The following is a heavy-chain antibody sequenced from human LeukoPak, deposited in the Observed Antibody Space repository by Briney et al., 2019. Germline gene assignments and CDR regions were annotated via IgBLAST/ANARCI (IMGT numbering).Heavy chain of an antibody. CDR3: ARSPPRNDLSGYYYAPTRDYYYYMDV. Sequence: SVKVSFKASGGTFSSYAISWVRQAPGQGLEWMGGIIPIFGTANYAQKFQGRVTITTDESTSTAYMELSSLRSEDTAVYYCARSPPRNDLSGYYYAPTRDYYYYMDVWGKGTTVTVSS. CDR2: IIPIFGTA. V-gene: IGHV1-69*05. D-gene: IGHD3-22*01. CDR1: GGTFSSYA. J-gene: IGHJ6*03.